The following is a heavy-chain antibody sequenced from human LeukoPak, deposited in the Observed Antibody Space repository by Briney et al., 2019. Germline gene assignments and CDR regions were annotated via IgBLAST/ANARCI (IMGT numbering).Heavy chain of an antibody. J-gene: IGHJ6*02. CDR1: GYSISSGYY. D-gene: IGHD2-2*01. CDR2: IYHSGST. V-gene: IGHV4-38-2*02. Sequence: SETLSLTCSVSGYSISSGYYWGWIRQPPGKGLEWIGSIYHSGSTLYNPSLRSRITISLDTSKNHFSLKLSSVTAADTAVYYCARVGVVVVVPPANYGMNVWGQGTTVTVSS. CDR3: ARVGVVVVVPPANYGMNV.